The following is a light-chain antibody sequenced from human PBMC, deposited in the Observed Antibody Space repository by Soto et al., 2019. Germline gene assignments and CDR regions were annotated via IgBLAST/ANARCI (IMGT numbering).Light chain of an antibody. V-gene: IGLV1-44*01. Sequence: QSVLTQPPSASGTPGQRVTMSCSGSRPNIGSNTVNWYQQFPGTAPKVLIYSNDQRPSGVPDRFSGSKSDTSASLAISGLLAEDEADYYCSSYTSISTYVFGTGTKVTVL. CDR2: SND. CDR3: SSYTSISTYV. CDR1: RPNIGSNT. J-gene: IGLJ1*01.